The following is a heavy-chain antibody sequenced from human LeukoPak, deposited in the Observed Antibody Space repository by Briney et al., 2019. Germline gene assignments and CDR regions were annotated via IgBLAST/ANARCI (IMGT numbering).Heavy chain of an antibody. D-gene: IGHD3-16*01. J-gene: IGHJ4*02. CDR2: ISAYNGNT. CDR3: ARDRLDMITFGGVDY. CDR1: GYTFTSYG. V-gene: IGHV1-18*01. Sequence: ASVKVSCKASGYTFTSYGISWERQAPGQGLEWMGWISAYNGNTNYAQKLQGRVTMTTDTSTSTAYMELRSLRSDDTAVYYCARDRLDMITFGGVDYWGQGTLVTVSS.